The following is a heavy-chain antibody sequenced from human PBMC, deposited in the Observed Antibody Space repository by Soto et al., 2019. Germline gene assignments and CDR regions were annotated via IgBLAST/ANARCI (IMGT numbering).Heavy chain of an antibody. V-gene: IGHV4-59*08. Sequence: PSETLSLTCTVSGGSISSYYWSWIRQPPGKGLEWIGYICYSGSTNYNPSLKSRVTISVDTSKNQFSLKLSSVTAADTAVYYCAGGIAVAGRWYYYGMDVWGQGTTVTVSS. CDR2: ICYSGST. CDR1: GGSISSYY. J-gene: IGHJ6*02. CDR3: AGGIAVAGRWYYYGMDV. D-gene: IGHD6-19*01.